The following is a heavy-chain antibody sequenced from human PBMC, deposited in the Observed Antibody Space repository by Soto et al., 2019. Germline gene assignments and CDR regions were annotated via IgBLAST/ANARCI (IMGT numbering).Heavy chain of an antibody. V-gene: IGHV4-59*01. CDR2: IYYSGST. D-gene: IGHD3-10*01. J-gene: IGHJ3*02. CDR3: AKNYGNAFDI. Sequence: SEPLSLTCTVSGGSIGSYYWSWIRQPPGKGLEWIGYIYYSGSTNYNPSLKSRVTISVDTSKNQFSLKLSSVTAADTAVYYCAKNYGNAFDIWGQGT. CDR1: GGSIGSYY.